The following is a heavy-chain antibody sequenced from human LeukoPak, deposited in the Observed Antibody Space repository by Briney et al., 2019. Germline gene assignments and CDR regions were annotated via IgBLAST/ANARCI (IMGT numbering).Heavy chain of an antibody. CDR3: AREGSMTARPFVSIDY. D-gene: IGHD6-6*01. CDR1: GGSISSYY. J-gene: IGHJ4*02. Sequence: PSETLSLTCTVSGGSISSYYWSWIRQPAGKGLERIGRIHTSGSTDYNPSLESRVTMPVDTSKNQFSLKLSSVTAADTAVYYCAREGSMTARPFVSIDYWGQGTLVTVSS. V-gene: IGHV4-4*07. CDR2: IHTSGST.